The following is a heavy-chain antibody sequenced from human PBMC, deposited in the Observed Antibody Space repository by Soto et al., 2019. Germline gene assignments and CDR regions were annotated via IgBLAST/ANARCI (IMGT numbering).Heavy chain of an antibody. CDR1: GFTFSSYA. J-gene: IGHJ4*01. V-gene: IGHV3-23*01. CDR2: ISGSGGST. Sequence: GGSLRLSCAASGFTFSSYAMSWVRQAPGKGLEWVSAISGSGGSTYYADSVKGRFTISRDSAKNALYLQMNSLRADDTAVYFCVRGMNPLFGGQGTLVTVSS. CDR3: VRGMNPLF.